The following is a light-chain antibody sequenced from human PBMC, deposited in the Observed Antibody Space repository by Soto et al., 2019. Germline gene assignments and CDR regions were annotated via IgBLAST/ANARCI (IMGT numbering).Light chain of an antibody. J-gene: IGKJ1*01. V-gene: IGKV3-20*01. Sequence: EIVLTQSPGTLSLSPRERATLSCRASQSIGNNYLAWYQHKPGQAPRLLIYGASNRAPGIPERFSGSGSGTDLTLTIRRLEPEECAIYYCQPYAASPRTFGQG. CDR1: QSIGNNY. CDR3: QPYAASPRT. CDR2: GAS.